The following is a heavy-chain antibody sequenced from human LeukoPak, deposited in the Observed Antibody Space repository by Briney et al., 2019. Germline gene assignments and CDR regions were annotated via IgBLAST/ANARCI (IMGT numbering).Heavy chain of an antibody. V-gene: IGHV4-59*01. D-gene: IGHD3-9*01. CDR3: ATIAKDILTGATPGLPDN. J-gene: IGHJ4*02. Sequence: SETLSLTCSDSGGSISPYYWSWIRQPPGKGLEWVGYIYYSGSTNYNPSLKSRVTISLDTSKNQFSLKLTSVTAADTAVYYCATIAKDILTGATPGLPDNWGQGTVVIVSS. CDR1: GGSISPYY. CDR2: IYYSGST.